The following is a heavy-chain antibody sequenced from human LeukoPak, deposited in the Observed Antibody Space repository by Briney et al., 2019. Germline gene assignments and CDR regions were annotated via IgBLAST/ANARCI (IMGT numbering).Heavy chain of an antibody. Sequence: PGGSLRLSCAASGFTFSSYGMHWVRQAPGKGLEWVAFIRSDGSNKYYADSVKGRFTISRDNSKNTLYLQLNSLRAEDTAVYYCAKDRAVVVVAATVPLYYFDYWGQGTLVTVSS. D-gene: IGHD2-15*01. CDR1: GFTFSSYG. CDR2: IRSDGSNK. CDR3: AKDRAVVVVAATVPLYYFDY. V-gene: IGHV3-30*02. J-gene: IGHJ4*02.